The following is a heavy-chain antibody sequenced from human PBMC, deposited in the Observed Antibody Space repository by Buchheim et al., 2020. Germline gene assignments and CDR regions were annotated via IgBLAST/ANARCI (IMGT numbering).Heavy chain of an antibody. V-gene: IGHV4-34*01. CDR3: ARGLSIYSSSWYGMDV. D-gene: IGHD6-13*01. J-gene: IGHJ6*02. CDR1: GGSFSGYY. Sequence: QVQLQQWGAGLLKPSETLSLTCAVYGGSFSGYYWSWIRQPPGKGLEWIGEINHSGSTNYNPSLKSRVTISVDTAKNQFPLNLSSVTAADTAVYYCARGLSIYSSSWYGMDVWGQGTT. CDR2: INHSGST.